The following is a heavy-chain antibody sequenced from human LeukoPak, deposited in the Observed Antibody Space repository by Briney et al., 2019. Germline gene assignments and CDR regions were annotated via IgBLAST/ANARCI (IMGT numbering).Heavy chain of an antibody. CDR2: IYYSGST. Sequence: SETLSLTCTVSGGSISSFFWSWIRQPPGKGLEWIGYIYYSGSTSYNPSLKSRVTISVDTSKNQFSLKLTYVTAADTAVYYCARGSAYDWFDYWGQGTLVTVSS. CDR1: GGSISSFF. J-gene: IGHJ4*02. CDR3: ARGSAYDWFDY. D-gene: IGHD5-12*01. V-gene: IGHV4-59*08.